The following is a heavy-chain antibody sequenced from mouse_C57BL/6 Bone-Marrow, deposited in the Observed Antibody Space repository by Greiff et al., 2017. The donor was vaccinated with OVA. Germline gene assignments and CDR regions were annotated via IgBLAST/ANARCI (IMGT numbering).Heavy chain of an antibody. D-gene: IGHD1-1*01. Sequence: VHVKQSGAELVRPGASVKLSCTASGFNIKDDYMHWVKQRPEQGLEWIGWIDPANGDTEYASKFQGKATITADTSSNTAYLQLSSLTSEDTAVYYCTTYWNGSRRDYFDYWGQGTTLTVSS. CDR1: GFNIKDDY. J-gene: IGHJ2*01. V-gene: IGHV14-4*01. CDR3: TTYWNGSRRDYFDY. CDR2: IDPANGDT.